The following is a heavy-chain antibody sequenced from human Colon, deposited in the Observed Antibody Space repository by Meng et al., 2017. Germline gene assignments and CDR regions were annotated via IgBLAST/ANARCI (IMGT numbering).Heavy chain of an antibody. CDR1: GFSVSSDF. CDR3: ANRFV. J-gene: IGHJ4*02. D-gene: IGHD3-3*01. V-gene: IGHV3-66*02. CDR2: IHSSAGT. Sequence: EWELVVSGGGLAQAGGSLRLSCAVSGFSVSSDFMIWVRQAPGKGLEWVSMIHSSAGTFFADSVKGRFTVSTDNSKNTLYLQMNSLRIEDTAVYHCANRFVWGLGTLVTVSS.